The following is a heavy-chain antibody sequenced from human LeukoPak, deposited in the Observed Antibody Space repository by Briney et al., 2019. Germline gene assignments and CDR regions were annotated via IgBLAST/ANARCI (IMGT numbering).Heavy chain of an antibody. D-gene: IGHD3-22*01. Sequence: GGSLRLSCAASGFTFSSYAMHWVRQAPGKGLEWVAVISYDGSNKYYADSVKGRFTISRDNSKNTPYLQMNSLRAEDTAVYYCARELSYYYDSSGLSDWGQGTLVTVSS. CDR1: GFTFSSYA. CDR2: ISYDGSNK. J-gene: IGHJ4*02. CDR3: ARELSYYYDSSGLSD. V-gene: IGHV3-30-3*01.